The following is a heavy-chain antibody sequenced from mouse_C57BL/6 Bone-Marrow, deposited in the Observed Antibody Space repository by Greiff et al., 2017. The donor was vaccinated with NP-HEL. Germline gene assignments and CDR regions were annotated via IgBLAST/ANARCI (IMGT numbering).Heavy chain of an antibody. D-gene: IGHD1-1*01. CDR3: ARHGVAYYYGSIYYFDY. V-gene: IGHV1-62-2*01. CDR1: GYTFTEYT. Sequence: QVQLKQSGAELVKPGASVKLSCKASGYTFTEYTIHWVKQRSGQGLEWIGWFYPGSGSIKYNEKFKDKATLTADKSSSTVYMELSRLTSEDSAVYFCARHGVAYYYGSIYYFDYWGQGTTLTVSS. J-gene: IGHJ2*01. CDR2: FYPGSGSI.